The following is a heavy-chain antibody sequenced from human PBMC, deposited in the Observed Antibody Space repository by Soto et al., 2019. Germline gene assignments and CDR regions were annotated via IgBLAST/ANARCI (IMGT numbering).Heavy chain of an antibody. V-gene: IGHV4-30-4*01. CDR3: ARDHRTVTTGSYYYYYGMDV. CDR1: GSSISSGDYY. D-gene: IGHD4-17*01. CDR2: IYYSGST. Sequence: SETLSLTCTVSGSSISSGDYYWSWIRQPPGKGLEWIGYIYYSGSTYYNPSLKSRVTISVDTSKNQLSLKLSSVTAADTAAYYCARDHRTVTTGSYYYYYGMDVWGQGTTVTVSS. J-gene: IGHJ6*02.